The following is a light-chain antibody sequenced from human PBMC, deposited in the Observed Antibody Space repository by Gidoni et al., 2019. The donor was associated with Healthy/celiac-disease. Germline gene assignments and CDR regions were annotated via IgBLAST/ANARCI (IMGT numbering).Light chain of an antibody. V-gene: IGKV1-5*03. CDR2: KAS. Sequence: DIQMTQCPSTLSASVGDRVTITCRASQSISSWLAWYQQKPGKAPKLLIYKASSLESGVPSRFSCSGSGKAFTLTISSLQPDDFATHSCQQYTSYPSSFGQGTKLEIK. CDR1: QSISSW. CDR3: QQYTSYPSS. J-gene: IGKJ2*03.